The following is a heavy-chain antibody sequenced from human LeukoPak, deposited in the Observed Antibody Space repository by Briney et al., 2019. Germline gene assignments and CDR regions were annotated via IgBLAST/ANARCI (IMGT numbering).Heavy chain of an antibody. D-gene: IGHD6-13*01. CDR1: GYSFTSYW. CDR2: IYPGASDT. CDR3: ARRSSSWDRYDN. J-gene: IGHJ4*02. Sequence: GESLKISCKGSGYSFTSYWIGLVRQMPGKGLEWMGIIYPGASDTKYSPSFQGQVTISADKSISTAYLQWSSLKASDTAMYYCARRSSSWDRYDNWGQGTLVTVSS. V-gene: IGHV5-51*01.